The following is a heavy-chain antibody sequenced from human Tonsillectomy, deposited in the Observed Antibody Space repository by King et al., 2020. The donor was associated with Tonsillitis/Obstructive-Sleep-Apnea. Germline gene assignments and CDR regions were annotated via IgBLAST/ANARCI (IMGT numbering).Heavy chain of an antibody. Sequence: VQLVESGAEVKKPGASVKVSCKASGYTFSGNYMHWVRQAPGQGLEWMGWINPNSGGTNYAQKVQGRVTMTRDTSISTAYMELSSLRSDDTAVYYCARTDIAARPNYYYGMDVWGQGTTVTVSS. CDR3: ARTDIAARPNYYYGMDV. CDR2: INPNSGGT. V-gene: IGHV1-2*02. CDR1: GYTFSGNY. J-gene: IGHJ6*02. D-gene: IGHD6-6*01.